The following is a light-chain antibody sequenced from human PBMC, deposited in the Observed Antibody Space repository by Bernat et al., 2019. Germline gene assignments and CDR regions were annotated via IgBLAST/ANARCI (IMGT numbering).Light chain of an antibody. CDR1: QSVSTY. CDR3: HQYNEWPRGT. CDR2: GAP. Sequence: ETVMTQSPATLSVSPGERATLSCRASQSVSTYLAWYQQKPGQAPRRIMYGAPTRATDIPARFSGSGSGTDFTLTISSLPSEDFAIYYCHQYNEWPRGTFGQGTKVEIK. J-gene: IGKJ1*01. V-gene: IGKV3-15*01.